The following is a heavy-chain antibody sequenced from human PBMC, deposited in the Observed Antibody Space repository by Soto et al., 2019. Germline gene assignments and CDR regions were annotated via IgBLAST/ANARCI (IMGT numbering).Heavy chain of an antibody. J-gene: IGHJ4*02. Sequence: VELVQSGAEVKKPGASVRVSCKASGYTFSSFGLSWVRQAPGQGPEWMGWISPETGKTEYSHKFQGRVTMTTDTSTRTLFLDLGSPTSDDTAVYYCTPDLFFISTSTVTTDAFWGQGTLVTVSS. CDR2: ISPETGKT. CDR1: GYTFSSFG. V-gene: IGHV1-18*04. D-gene: IGHD4-17*01. CDR3: TPDLFFISTSTVTTDAF.